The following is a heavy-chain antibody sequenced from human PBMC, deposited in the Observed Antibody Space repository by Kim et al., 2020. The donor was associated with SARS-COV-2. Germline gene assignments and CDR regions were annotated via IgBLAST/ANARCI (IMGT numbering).Heavy chain of an antibody. V-gene: IGHV4-34*01. CDR3: ARTSNYIFDY. J-gene: IGHJ4*02. Sequence: STNYNPSLKSRVTISVDTSKNQFSLKLSSVTAADTAVYYCARTSNYIFDYWGQGTLVTVSS. D-gene: IGHD1-7*01. CDR2: ST.